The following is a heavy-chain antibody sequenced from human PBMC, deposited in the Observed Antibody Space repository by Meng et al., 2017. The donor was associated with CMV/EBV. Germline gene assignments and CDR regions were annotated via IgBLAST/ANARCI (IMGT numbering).Heavy chain of an antibody. D-gene: IGHD3-22*01. CDR2: ISSSRSYI. V-gene: IGHV3-21*01. CDR1: GFTFSSYS. CDR3: TIDSITMIASDY. Sequence: GESLKISCAASGFTFSSYSMNWVRQAPGKGLEWVSSISSSRSYIYYADSVPGRFTIYRDNAKNSLYLQMNSLGAEDTAVYYCTIDSITMIASDYWGQGTLVTVSS. J-gene: IGHJ4*02.